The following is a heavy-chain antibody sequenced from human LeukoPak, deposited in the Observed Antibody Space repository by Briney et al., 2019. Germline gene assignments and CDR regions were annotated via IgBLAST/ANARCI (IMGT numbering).Heavy chain of an antibody. J-gene: IGHJ3*02. CDR2: INSDGNST. CDR3: ALKGYVDAFDI. CDR1: GFTFSRNW. Sequence: PGGSLRLSCAASGFTFSRNWMHWVRQAPGKGLVWVSRINSDGNSTRYADSVKGRFTISRDNAKNMLYLQMNSLRAEDTAVYYCALKGYVDAFDIWGQGTMVTVSP. V-gene: IGHV3-74*01. D-gene: IGHD5-12*01.